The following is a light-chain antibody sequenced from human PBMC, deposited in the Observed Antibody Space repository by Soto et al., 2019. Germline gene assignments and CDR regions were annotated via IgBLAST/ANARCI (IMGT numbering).Light chain of an antibody. CDR3: QHFFSPPFP. CDR2: GAS. J-gene: IGKJ2*01. CDR1: QRLLANCNNKNC. Sequence: DIVMTQSPDSLAVSSGERATIHCKSSQRLLANCNNKNCLAWYQHKPGQPPKMLILGASTRESGVPDRFSGSGSGTDFPLTISSLQAEDAAVYYCQHFFSPPFPFGQGTKLEIK. V-gene: IGKV4-1*01.